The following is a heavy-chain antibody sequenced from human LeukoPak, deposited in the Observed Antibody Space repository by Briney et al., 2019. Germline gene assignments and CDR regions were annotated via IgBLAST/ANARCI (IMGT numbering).Heavy chain of an antibody. CDR2: ISWNSKNM. J-gene: IGHJ4*02. D-gene: IGHD3-9*01. V-gene: IGHV3-9*01. CDR3: AKAPNFDWLLYHFDY. Sequence: GGSLRLSCAASGFTFDDYAMHWVRQYPGKGLEWVSGISWNSKNMVYADSVKGRFTISRDNAKNSLYQQMNSPRAEDTALYYCAKAPNFDWLLYHFDYWGQGTLVTVSS. CDR1: GFTFDDYA.